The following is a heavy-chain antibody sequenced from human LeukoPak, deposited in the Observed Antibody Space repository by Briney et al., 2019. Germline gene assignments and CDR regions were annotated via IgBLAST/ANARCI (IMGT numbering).Heavy chain of an antibody. V-gene: IGHV3-7*03. Sequence: PGGSLRLSYAACGFTFTSYWMTWVRQAPGKGLEWVGNIKQDGSKKYYVDSLKGRFTISRDNAKNSLYLQMNNLRVEDTAFYYCGRAGVVPAAISHWGRGTLVTVSS. CDR3: GRAGVVPAAISH. J-gene: IGHJ4*02. D-gene: IGHD2-2*01. CDR2: IKQDGSKK. CDR1: GFTFTSYW.